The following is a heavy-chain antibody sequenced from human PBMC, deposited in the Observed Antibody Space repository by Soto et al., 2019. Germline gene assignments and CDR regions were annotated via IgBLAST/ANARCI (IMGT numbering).Heavy chain of an antibody. CDR1: GGAVSSGSYY. CDR2: IYYNGNT. D-gene: IGHD6-13*01. Sequence: PSETLSLTCTVSGGAVSSGSYYWSWIRQPPGKGLEWIGFIYYNGNTNHNPSLKSRVTISIDTSKNQFSLKLRSVTAADTAVYYCARGAAGTFDWFDPWGQGTLVTVSS. V-gene: IGHV4-61*01. J-gene: IGHJ5*02. CDR3: ARGAAGTFDWFDP.